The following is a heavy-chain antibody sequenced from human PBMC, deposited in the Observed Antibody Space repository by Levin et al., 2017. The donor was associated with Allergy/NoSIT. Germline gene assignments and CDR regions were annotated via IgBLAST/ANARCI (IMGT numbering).Heavy chain of an antibody. V-gene: IGHV3-23*01. CDR1: GFTFSSYA. CDR2: ISGSGGST. CDR3: AKDGHDDVWSGSD. J-gene: IGHJ4*02. D-gene: IGHD3-3*01. Sequence: ETLSLTCAASGFTFSSYAMSWVRQAPGKGLEWVSAISGSGGSTYYADSVKGRFTISRDNSKNTLYLQMNSLRAEDTAVYYCAKDGHDDVWSGSDWGQGTLVTVSS.